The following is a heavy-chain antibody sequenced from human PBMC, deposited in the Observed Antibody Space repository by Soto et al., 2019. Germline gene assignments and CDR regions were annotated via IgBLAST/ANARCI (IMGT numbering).Heavy chain of an antibody. CDR3: SRGAEAAEINRFDI. D-gene: IGHD6-13*01. J-gene: IGHJ5*02. CDR1: GFIFSTYV. V-gene: IGHV3-30*03. Sequence: HPGGSLRLSCAGSGFIFSTYVMHWVRQAPGKGLEWVAVILYDGSKEFYADSVKGRFSISRDNSKNTLYLQMNTLRAEDTATYYCSRGAEAAEINRFDIWGQGSLVTVSS. CDR2: ILYDGSKE.